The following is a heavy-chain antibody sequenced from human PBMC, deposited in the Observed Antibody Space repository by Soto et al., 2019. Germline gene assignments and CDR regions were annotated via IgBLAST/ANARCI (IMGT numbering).Heavy chain of an antibody. CDR3: ARVQGGYYYYYMDV. Sequence: PSETLSLTCTVSGGSISSGGYYWSWIRQHPGKGLEWIGYIYYSGSTYYNPSLKSRVTISVDTSKNQFSLKLSSVTAADTAVYYCARVQGGYYYYYMDVWGKGTTVTVSS. CDR1: GGSISSGGYY. V-gene: IGHV4-31*03. CDR2: IYYSGST. J-gene: IGHJ6*03. D-gene: IGHD2-15*01.